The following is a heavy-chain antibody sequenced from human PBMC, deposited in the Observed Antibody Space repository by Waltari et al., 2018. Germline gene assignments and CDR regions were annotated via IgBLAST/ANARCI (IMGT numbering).Heavy chain of an antibody. CDR1: GFTFRNYE. V-gene: IGHV3-48*03. J-gene: IGHJ4*02. CDR3: ARGEGGANEY. CDR2: ISSGASII. Sequence: EVQLVESGGGLVQPGGSLRLFCAASGFTFRNYELNGVRQAPGKGLEWVAYISSGASIIYYADSVKGRFTISRDNAKNSVYLQMSSLRAEDTAIYYCARGEGGANEYWGQGTLVTVSA. D-gene: IGHD1-26*01.